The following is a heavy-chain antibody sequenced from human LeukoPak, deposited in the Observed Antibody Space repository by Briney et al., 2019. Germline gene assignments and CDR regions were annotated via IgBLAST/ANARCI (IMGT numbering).Heavy chain of an antibody. J-gene: IGHJ6*02. CDR3: AKCSSTSCYRYYYYGMDV. V-gene: IGHV3-21*01. CDR1: GFTFSSYS. D-gene: IGHD2-2*01. Sequence: GSLRLSCAASGFTFSSYSMNWVRQAPGKGLEWVSSISSSSSYIYYADSVKGRFTISRDNAKNSLYLQMNSLRAEDTAVYYCAKCSSTSCYRYYYYGMDVWGQGTTVTVSS. CDR2: ISSSSSYI.